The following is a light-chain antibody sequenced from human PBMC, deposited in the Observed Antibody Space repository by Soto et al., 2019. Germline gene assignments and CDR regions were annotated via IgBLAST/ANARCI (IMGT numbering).Light chain of an antibody. CDR3: QQYGSSPPLT. J-gene: IGKJ1*01. CDR1: QSVSSSY. Sequence: IVLTQSPGILSLSPGERATLSCRASQSVSSSYLAWYQQKPGQAPRLLIYGASSRATGIPDRFSGSGSGTDFTLTISRLEPEDFAVYYWQQYGSSPPLTFGQGTKV. V-gene: IGKV3-20*01. CDR2: GAS.